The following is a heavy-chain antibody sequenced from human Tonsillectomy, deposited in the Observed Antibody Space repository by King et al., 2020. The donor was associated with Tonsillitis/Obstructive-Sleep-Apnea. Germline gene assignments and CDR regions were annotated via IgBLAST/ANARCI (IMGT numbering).Heavy chain of an antibody. D-gene: IGHD3-10*01. J-gene: IGHJ4*02. CDR2: IGTAGDT. V-gene: IGHV3-13*04. Sequence: VQLVESGGGLVQPGGSLRLSCAASGFTFSSYDMHWVRQATGKGLEWVSAIGTAGDTYYPGSVKGRFTISRENAKNSLYLQMNSLRAGDTAVYYCARGVYYYGSWSYYEYYFDYWGQGTLVTVSS. CDR3: ARGVYYYGSWSYYEYYFDY. CDR1: GFTFSSYD.